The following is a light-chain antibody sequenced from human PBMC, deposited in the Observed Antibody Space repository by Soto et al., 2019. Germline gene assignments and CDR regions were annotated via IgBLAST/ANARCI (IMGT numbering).Light chain of an antibody. CDR3: CSYAGGYTHAV. Sequence: QSVPTQPPSISGAPGQRVTISCSGSSSNIGADFDVHWYQQLPGTAPKVLTHHAVSKRPSGVPDRFSGSKSGNTASLTISGLQAEDEADYYCCSYAGGYTHAVFGGGTKLTVL. V-gene: IGLV1-40*01. J-gene: IGLJ2*01. CDR1: SSNIGADFD. CDR2: AVS.